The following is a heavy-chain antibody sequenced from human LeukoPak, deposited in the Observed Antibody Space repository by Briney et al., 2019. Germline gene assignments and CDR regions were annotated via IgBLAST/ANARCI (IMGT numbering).Heavy chain of an antibody. J-gene: IGHJ4*02. CDR2: IGSGGGT. V-gene: IGHV3-23*01. D-gene: IGHD2-15*01. Sequence: GGSLRLSCAASGFTFNNYVMSWVRQAPGKGLEWVSSIGSGGGTYYADSVKGRFTISRDNSKNALYVQMNSLRVEDTAVYYCTKDRYWSGAACHSDYWGQGTLVAVSS. CDR3: TKDRYWSGAACHSDY. CDR1: GFTFNNYV.